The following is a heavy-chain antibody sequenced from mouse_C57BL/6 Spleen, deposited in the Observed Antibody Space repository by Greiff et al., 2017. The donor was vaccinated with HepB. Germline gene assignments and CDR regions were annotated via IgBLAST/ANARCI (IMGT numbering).Heavy chain of an antibody. V-gene: IGHV6-6*01. D-gene: IGHD1-1*01. CDR3: TRFPPGYYGSSLWYFDV. CDR1: GFTFSDAW. Sequence: EVKVEESGGGLVQPGGSMKLSCAASGFTFSDAWMDWVRQSPEKGLEWVAEIRNKANNHATYYAESVKGRFTISRDDSKSSVYLQMNSLRAEDTGIYYCTRFPPGYYGSSLWYFDVWGTGTTVTVSS. J-gene: IGHJ1*03. CDR2: IRNKANNHAT.